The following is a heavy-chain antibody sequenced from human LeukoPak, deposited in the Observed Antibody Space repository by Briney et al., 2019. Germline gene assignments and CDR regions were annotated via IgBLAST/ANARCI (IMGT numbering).Heavy chain of an antibody. Sequence: GGSLRLSCSVSGFTFSTYVMHWVRQAPGKGLEYVSAISSNGDNTYYADSVKGRFSISRDNSKNTLYLQMSSLRADDTAVYYCVRGTGYWGQGTLVTVSS. V-gene: IGHV3-64D*06. CDR2: ISSNGDNT. CDR1: GFTFSTYV. J-gene: IGHJ4*02. CDR3: VRGTGY.